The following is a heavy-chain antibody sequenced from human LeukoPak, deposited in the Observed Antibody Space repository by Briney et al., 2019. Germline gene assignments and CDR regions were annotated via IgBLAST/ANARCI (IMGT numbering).Heavy chain of an antibody. V-gene: IGHV4-59*08. D-gene: IGHD4/OR15-4a*01. J-gene: IGHJ4*02. CDR1: GGSISSYY. CDR2: IYYSGST. CDR3: ARHANGLWPYYFDY. Sequence: PSETLSLTCTVSGGSISSYYWSWIRQPPGKGLEWIGYIYYSGSTNYNPSLKSRVTISVDTSKNQFSLKLSSVTAADTAVYYCARHANGLWPYYFDYWGQGTLVTVSS.